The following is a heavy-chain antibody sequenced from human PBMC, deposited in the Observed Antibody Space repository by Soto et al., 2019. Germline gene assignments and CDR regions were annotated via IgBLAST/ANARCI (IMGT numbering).Heavy chain of an antibody. D-gene: IGHD3-3*01. CDR3: ARYSSGVAAFDI. CDR2: ISYDGSNK. Sequence: QVQLVESGGGVVQPGRSLRLSCAASGFTFSSYAMHWVRQAPGKGLEWVAVISYDGSNKYYADSVKGRFTISRDNSKNTLYLQMNSLRAEDTAVYYCARYSSGVAAFDIWGQGTMFTVSS. CDR1: GFTFSSYA. V-gene: IGHV3-30-3*01. J-gene: IGHJ3*02.